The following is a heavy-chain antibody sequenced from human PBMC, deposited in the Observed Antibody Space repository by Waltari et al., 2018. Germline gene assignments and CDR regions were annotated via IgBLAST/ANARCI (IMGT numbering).Heavy chain of an antibody. CDR2: VHSSGSV. V-gene: IGHV4-39*01. CDR3: ARRKYSSTWSYYFDY. J-gene: IGHJ4*02. D-gene: IGHD6-13*01. CDR1: GGSIRGHDDY. Sequence: QLQLQESGPGLVRPSETLSLTCSVSGGSIRGHDDYWAWIRQPPGKGLEWVGSVHSSGSVYYNPSLKSRVTTSVDTSKNQFSLRLNSVTASDTAVYYCARRKYSSTWSYYFDYWGQGTLVSVSS.